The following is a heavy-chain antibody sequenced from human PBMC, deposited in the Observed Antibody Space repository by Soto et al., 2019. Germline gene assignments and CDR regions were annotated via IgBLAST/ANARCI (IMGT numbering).Heavy chain of an antibody. CDR3: ARDPGIAVAGPYYYYYGMDV. CDR2: INPSGGST. CDR1: GYTFTSYY. V-gene: IGHV1-46*01. D-gene: IGHD6-19*01. Sequence: ASVKVSCKASGYTFTSYYMHCVRQAPGQGLEWMGIINPSGGSTSYAQKFQGRVTMTRDTSTSTVYMELSSLRSEDTAVYYCARDPGIAVAGPYYYYYGMDVWGQGTTVTVSS. J-gene: IGHJ6*02.